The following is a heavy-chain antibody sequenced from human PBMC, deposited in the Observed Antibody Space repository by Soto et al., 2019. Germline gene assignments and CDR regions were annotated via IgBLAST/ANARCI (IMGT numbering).Heavy chain of an antibody. CDR2: ISGSGGST. Sequence: GGSLRLSCAASGFTFSSHAMSWVRQAPGKGLEWVSAISGSGGSTYYADSVKGRFTISRDNSKNTLYLQMNSLRAEDTAVYYCAKCSSSSVGYYYYYGMDVWGQGTTVTVSS. CDR1: GFTFSSHA. V-gene: IGHV3-23*01. J-gene: IGHJ6*02. D-gene: IGHD6-6*01. CDR3: AKCSSSSVGYYYYYGMDV.